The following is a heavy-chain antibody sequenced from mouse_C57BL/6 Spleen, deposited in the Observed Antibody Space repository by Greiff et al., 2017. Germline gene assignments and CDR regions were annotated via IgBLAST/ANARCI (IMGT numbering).Heavy chain of an antibody. CDR2: IDPSDSYT. J-gene: IGHJ1*03. D-gene: IGHD2-1*01. CDR3: ARCGFYGNYRYFEV. CDR1: GYTFTSYW. Sequence: QVQLQQPGAELVRPGTSVKLSCKASGYTFTSYWMHWVKQRPGQGLEWIGVIDPSDSYTNYNQKFKGKATLTVDTSSSTAYMQLSSLTSEDSAVYYCARCGFYGNYRYFEVWGTGTTVTVSS. V-gene: IGHV1-59*01.